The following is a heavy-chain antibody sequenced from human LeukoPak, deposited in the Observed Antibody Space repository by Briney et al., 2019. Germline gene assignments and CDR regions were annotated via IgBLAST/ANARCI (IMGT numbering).Heavy chain of an antibody. J-gene: IGHJ4*02. V-gene: IGHV3-21*01. CDR1: GFIFSSYG. CDR3: ARGEYGSGSYHIDY. CDR2: ISSSSSYI. D-gene: IGHD3-10*01. Sequence: GGSLRLSCAASGFIFSSYGMHWVRQAPGKGLEWVSFISSSSSYIYYADSVKGRFTISRDNAKNSLYLQMNSLRAEDTAVYYCARGEYGSGSYHIDYWGQGTLVTVSS.